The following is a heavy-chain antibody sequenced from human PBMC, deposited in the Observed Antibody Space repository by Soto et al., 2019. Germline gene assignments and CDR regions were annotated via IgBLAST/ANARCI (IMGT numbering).Heavy chain of an antibody. Sequence: EVQLLESGGGLAQPGGSLRLSCVGSGFTFINYAMNWVRQTPGKGLEWVSGISGGGDRTFDADSVKGRFTISRDNSKNTVNFQMNSLRADDTAVYYCARKVLGSTSRPDWWYFDLWGRGTLVTVSS. D-gene: IGHD2-2*01. CDR2: ISGGGDRT. J-gene: IGHJ2*01. CDR3: ARKVLGSTSRPDWWYFDL. V-gene: IGHV3-23*01. CDR1: GFTFINYA.